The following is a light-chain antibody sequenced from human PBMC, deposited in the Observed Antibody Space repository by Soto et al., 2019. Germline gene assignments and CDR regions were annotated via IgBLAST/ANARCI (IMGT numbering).Light chain of an antibody. CDR2: GAS. Sequence: EIVMTQSPATLSVSPGERATLSCRASQSVSNKLAWYQRRPGQAPRLLIYGASTRASGIPDRFSGSGSGTDFSLTISSLQSEDFAVYYCQQYTNWPPWTFGQGTKVDIK. CDR1: QSVSNK. CDR3: QQYTNWPPWT. V-gene: IGKV3-15*01. J-gene: IGKJ1*01.